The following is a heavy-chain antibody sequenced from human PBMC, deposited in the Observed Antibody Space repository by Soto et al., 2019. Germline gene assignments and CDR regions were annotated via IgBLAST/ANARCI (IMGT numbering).Heavy chain of an antibody. CDR2: VIPIFGKP. V-gene: IGHV1-69*06. CDR1: GGTFSSYS. Sequence: QVQLVQSGAEVKKSGSPVKVSCTASGGTFSSYSINWVRQAPGQGLEWMGGVIPIFGKPTYAQKFQGRLTITADKSTSTAYMELTSLRYDDTAVYYCARERSYYYAMEVWGQGTTVTGSS. CDR3: ARERSYYYAMEV. J-gene: IGHJ6*02.